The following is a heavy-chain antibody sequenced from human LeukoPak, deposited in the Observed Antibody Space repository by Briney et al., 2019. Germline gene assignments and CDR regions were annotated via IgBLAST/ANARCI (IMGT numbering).Heavy chain of an antibody. Sequence: GGSLRLSCAASGFTFSTYGMSWVRQAPGKGLEWVSAISGSGGSTFNADSVKGRFTISRDNSKNTLFLQMNSLRAEDTAIYYCAKDHPSGYYFDYWGQGTLVTVSS. D-gene: IGHD1-14*01. CDR2: ISGSGGST. J-gene: IGHJ4*02. CDR3: AKDHPSGYYFDY. V-gene: IGHV3-23*01. CDR1: GFTFSTYG.